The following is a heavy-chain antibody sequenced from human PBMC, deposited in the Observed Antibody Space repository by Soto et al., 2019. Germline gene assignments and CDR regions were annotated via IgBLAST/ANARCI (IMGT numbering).Heavy chain of an antibody. J-gene: IGHJ4*02. V-gene: IGHV3-74*01. CDR3: ATDEVDY. CDR2: MNSDGSEI. Sequence: PGGSLRLSCAASGFTFGDYWMHWVRQAPGKGLEWVSRMNSDGSEINYADSVKGRFIVSRDNAKSTLHLQMTSLRVEDTAVYYCATDEVDYWGPGVLVTVSS. CDR1: GFTFGDYW.